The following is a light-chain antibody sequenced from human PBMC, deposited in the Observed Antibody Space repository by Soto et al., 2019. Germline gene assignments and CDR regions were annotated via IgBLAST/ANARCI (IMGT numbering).Light chain of an antibody. CDR2: DVS. V-gene: IGLV2-14*01. CDR1: SSDVGAYNY. J-gene: IGLJ1*01. Sequence: QSVLTQPASVSGSLGQSITISCTGTSSDVGAYNYVSWYQQHPGKAPKLMIYDVSYRPSGVSNRFSGSKSGNTASLTISGLQAEDEADYYCSSYTTPSTLYAFGPGTKFTVL. CDR3: SSYTTPSTLYA.